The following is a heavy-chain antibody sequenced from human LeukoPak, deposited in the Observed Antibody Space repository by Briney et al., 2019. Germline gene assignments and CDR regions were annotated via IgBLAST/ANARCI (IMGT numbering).Heavy chain of an antibody. D-gene: IGHD2-15*01. Sequence: AGGSLRLSCAASGFTFSSYAMSWVRQAPGKGLEWVSAISGSGGSTYYADSVKGRFTISRDNSKNTLYLQMNSLRAEDTAVYYCAKDSEDIVVVDPFFFDYWGQGTLVTVSS. CDR1: GFTFSSYA. J-gene: IGHJ4*02. CDR3: AKDSEDIVVVDPFFFDY. V-gene: IGHV3-23*01. CDR2: ISGSGGST.